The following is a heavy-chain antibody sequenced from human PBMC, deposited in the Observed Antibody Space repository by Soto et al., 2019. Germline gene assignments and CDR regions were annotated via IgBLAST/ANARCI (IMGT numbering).Heavy chain of an antibody. Sequence: ASVKVSCKVSGYTFTSYGISWVRQAPGQGLEWMGWISAYNGNTNYAQKLQGRVTMTTDTSTSTAYMELRSLRSDDTAVYYCARDPTTIRPPARMTHYYYYYGMDVWGQGTTVNV. V-gene: IGHV1-18*04. CDR2: ISAYNGNT. CDR3: ARDPTTIRPPARMTHYYYYYGMDV. CDR1: GYTFTSYG. J-gene: IGHJ6*02. D-gene: IGHD3-9*01.